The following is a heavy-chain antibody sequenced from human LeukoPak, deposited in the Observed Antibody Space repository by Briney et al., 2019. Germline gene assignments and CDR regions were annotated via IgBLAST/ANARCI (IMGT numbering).Heavy chain of an antibody. V-gene: IGHV5-10-1*01. Sequence: GESLRISCKGSGYYFNNYWISWVRQMPGKGLEWMGRIDPRDSYSNYSPSFQGHVTISADRSISTAYLQWSSPKASDTAMYFCAREGTYYYDDSGYYPFDYWGQGTLVTVPS. CDR3: AREGTYYYDDSGYYPFDY. D-gene: IGHD3-22*01. CDR2: IDPRDSYS. CDR1: GYYFNNYW. J-gene: IGHJ4*02.